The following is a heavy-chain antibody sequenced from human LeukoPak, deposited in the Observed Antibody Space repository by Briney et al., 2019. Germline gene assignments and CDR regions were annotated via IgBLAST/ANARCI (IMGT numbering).Heavy chain of an antibody. CDR2: IDYSGGSS. CDR3: ARDSFRGSYSDY. Sequence: PGGSLRLSCTVSGFALGSYEMSWIRQAPGRGLEWVSSIDYSGGSSYYADSVKGRFTISRDDPKNTLYLQLNSLRAGDTAVYYCARDSFRGSYSDYWGQGTLVTVSS. D-gene: IGHD1-26*01. CDR1: GFALGSYE. V-gene: IGHV3-23*01. J-gene: IGHJ4*02.